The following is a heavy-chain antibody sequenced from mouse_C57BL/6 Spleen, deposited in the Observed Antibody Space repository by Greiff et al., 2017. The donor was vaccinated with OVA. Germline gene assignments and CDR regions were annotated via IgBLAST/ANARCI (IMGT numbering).Heavy chain of an antibody. CDR2: IYPGSGST. CDR3: ARGRIYYDDANWYFDV. Sequence: VQLQQPGAELVKPGASVKMSCKASGYTFTSYWITWVKQRPGQGLEWIGDIYPGSGSTNYNEKFKSKATLTVDTSSSTAYMQLSSLTSEDSAVYYCARGRIYYDDANWYFDVWGTGTTVTVSS. J-gene: IGHJ1*03. CDR1: GYTFTSYW. V-gene: IGHV1-55*01. D-gene: IGHD2-4*01.